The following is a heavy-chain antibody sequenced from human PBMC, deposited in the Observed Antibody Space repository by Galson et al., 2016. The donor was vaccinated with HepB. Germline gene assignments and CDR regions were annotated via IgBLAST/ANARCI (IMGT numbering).Heavy chain of an antibody. Sequence: SLRLSCATSGFTFTRYNMNWVRQAPGKGLEWVSSISSGSSYIYYADSVKGRFTISRDNVKKSLYLQMNSLRPEDTAVYYCARVREQQLLYAFDIWGQGTMVTVSS. CDR1: GFTFTRYN. CDR2: ISSGSSYI. D-gene: IGHD6-13*01. J-gene: IGHJ3*02. V-gene: IGHV3-21*01. CDR3: ARVREQQLLYAFDI.